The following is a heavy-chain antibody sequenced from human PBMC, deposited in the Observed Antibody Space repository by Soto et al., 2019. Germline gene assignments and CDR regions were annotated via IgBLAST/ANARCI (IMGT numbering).Heavy chain of an antibody. CDR3: ARDRGYDAHDYYYNAMNV. CDR2: IRGFSPYT. CDR1: GFTFRTYT. J-gene: IGHJ6*02. V-gene: IGHV3-21*01. Sequence: GGSLRLSCIPSGFTFRTYTMNWVRQAPGKGLEWVSGIRGFSPYTFYAESVKGRFTISRDNAKNSLYLQMNSLRAEDTAVYYCARDRGYDAHDYYYNAMNVWGQGTTVTVSS. D-gene: IGHD2-15*01.